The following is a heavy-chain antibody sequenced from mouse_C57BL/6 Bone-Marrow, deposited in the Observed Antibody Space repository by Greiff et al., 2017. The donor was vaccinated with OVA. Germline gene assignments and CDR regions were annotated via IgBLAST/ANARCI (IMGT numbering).Heavy chain of an antibody. V-gene: IGHV1-5*01. CDR1: GYTFTSYW. Sequence: VHVKQSGTVLARPGASVKMSCKTSGYTFTSYWMHWVKQRPGQGQEWLGAIYPGNSDTSYNQKFKGKAKLTAVTSASTAYMELSSLTNEDSAVYYCTRKLTGTLFDYWGQGTTLTVSS. D-gene: IGHD4-1*01. J-gene: IGHJ2*01. CDR3: TRKLTGTLFDY. CDR2: IYPGNSDT.